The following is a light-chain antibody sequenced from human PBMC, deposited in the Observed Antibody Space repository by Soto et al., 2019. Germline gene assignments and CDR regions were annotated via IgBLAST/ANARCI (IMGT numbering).Light chain of an antibody. CDR2: APS. V-gene: IGKV3-15*01. CDR3: QQYKSWPIT. J-gene: IGKJ5*01. Sequence: EIVMTQSPATLSVSPGERATLSCRASQSVTKKLAWYQQKPGQSPRLLIFAPSTRAPGITATFSGSGSGTEFTLTINSLQSEDFAVYYCQQYKSWPITFGQGTRLEIK. CDR1: QSVTKK.